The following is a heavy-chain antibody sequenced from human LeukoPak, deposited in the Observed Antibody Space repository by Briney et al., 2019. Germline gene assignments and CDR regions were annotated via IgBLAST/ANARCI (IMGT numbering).Heavy chain of an antibody. J-gene: IGHJ4*02. V-gene: IGHV3-9*01. CDR1: GFTFDDYA. D-gene: IGHD3-22*01. CDR2: ISWNSGSI. CDR3: AKDSYYDSSGYLDY. Sequence: GGSLRLSCAASGFTFDDYAMHWVRQAPGKGLEWVSGISWNSGSIGYADSVKSRFTISRDNAKNSLYLQMNSLRAEDTALYYCAKDSYYDSSGYLDYWGQGTLVTVSS.